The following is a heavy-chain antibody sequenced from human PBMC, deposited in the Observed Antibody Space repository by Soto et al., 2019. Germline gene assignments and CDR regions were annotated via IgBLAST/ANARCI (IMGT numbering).Heavy chain of an antibody. CDR1: GGSMNNYY. J-gene: IGHJ5*02. CDR2: ISYSGKT. Sequence: QVQLQESGPGLVKPSETLSLTCTVSGGSMNNYYWSWIRQAPGKGLEWIAYISYSGKTNYNPSLKSRVTISLDTSKNQFSLNLISVTAADTAVYYCARGAGWWNPWGQGTLVTVSS. CDR3: ARGAGWWNP. D-gene: IGHD2-15*01. V-gene: IGHV4-59*01.